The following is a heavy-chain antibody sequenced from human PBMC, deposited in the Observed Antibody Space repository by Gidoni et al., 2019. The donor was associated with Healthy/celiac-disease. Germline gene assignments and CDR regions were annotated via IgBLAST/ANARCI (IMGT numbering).Heavy chain of an antibody. D-gene: IGHD3-22*01. CDR3: AKEDDWQGGYVDY. V-gene: IGHV3-30*18. Sequence: QVQLVESGGGVVQPGRSLRLSCAASGFPFSSYGMQWGRQAPGKGLEWVAVISYDGSNKYYADSVKGRFTIARDNSKNTLYLQMNSLRAEDTAVYYGAKEDDWQGGYVDYWGQGTLVTVSS. CDR1: GFPFSSYG. J-gene: IGHJ4*02. CDR2: ISYDGSNK.